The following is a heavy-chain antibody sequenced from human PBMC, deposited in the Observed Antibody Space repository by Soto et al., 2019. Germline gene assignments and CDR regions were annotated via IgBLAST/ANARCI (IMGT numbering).Heavy chain of an antibody. Sequence: LSLSCAASGFSFSNYAMHWVRQTPDKGLEWVAVMSHDGSSSFYADSVKGRFTISRDNSKTTLYLQMNSLSTEDTAVYYCARDFPYCGSTSCYSAAPKYWGQGTLVTVSS. D-gene: IGHD2-2*01. CDR3: ARDFPYCGSTSCYSAAPKY. CDR2: MSHDGSSS. V-gene: IGHV3-30-3*01. J-gene: IGHJ4*02. CDR1: GFSFSNYA.